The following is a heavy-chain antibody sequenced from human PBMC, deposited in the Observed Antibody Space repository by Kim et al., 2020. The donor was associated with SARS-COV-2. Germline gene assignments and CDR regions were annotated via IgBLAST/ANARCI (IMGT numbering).Heavy chain of an antibody. CDR2: INFGGVRT. CDR3: AKDLTYYDLLTGYDY. CDR1: GFTFSSYA. D-gene: IGHD3-9*01. J-gene: IGHJ4*02. Sequence: GGSLRLSCAASGFTFSSYAMSWVRQAPGKGLEWVSVINFGGVRTHYADSVKGRFTISRDNSKNTLYLQMNSLRAEDTAVYYCAKDLTYYDLLTGYDYWGQGTLVTVSS. V-gene: IGHV3-23*01.